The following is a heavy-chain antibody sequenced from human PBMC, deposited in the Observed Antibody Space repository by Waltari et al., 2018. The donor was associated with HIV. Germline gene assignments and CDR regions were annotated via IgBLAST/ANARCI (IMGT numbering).Heavy chain of an antibody. D-gene: IGHD1-26*01. V-gene: IGHV3-30*01. CDR2: ISYDGSNK. CDR1: GFTFSSYA. CDR3: ARDLELRPFDY. J-gene: IGHJ4*02. Sequence: QVQLVESGGGVVQPGRSLRLSCAASGFTFSSYAMHWVRQAPGKGLEWVAVISYDGSNKYYADSVKGRFTISRDNSKNTLYLQMNSLRAEDTAVYYCARDLELRPFDYWGQGTLVTVSS.